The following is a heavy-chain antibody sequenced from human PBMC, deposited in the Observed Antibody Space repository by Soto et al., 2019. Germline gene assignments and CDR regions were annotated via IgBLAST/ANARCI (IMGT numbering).Heavy chain of an antibody. CDR1: GFTFGRYA. J-gene: IGHJ4*02. Sequence: EVQLWESGGGLVQPGGSLRLSCAASGFTFGRYAMNWVRQAPGKGLEWVSSISYSDHSTYYADSVKGRFTISRDNSKDSLYLQMNNLRAEDTAVYYCARRGGSNGWGDFDSWGQGTLVSVSS. D-gene: IGHD6-19*01. CDR3: ARRGGSNGWGDFDS. V-gene: IGHV3-23*01. CDR2: ISYSDHST.